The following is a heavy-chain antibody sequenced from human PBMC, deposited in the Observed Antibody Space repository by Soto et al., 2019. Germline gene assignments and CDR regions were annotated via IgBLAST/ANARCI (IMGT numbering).Heavy chain of an antibody. V-gene: IGHV1-69*01. CDR1: GDTFSSYA. D-gene: IGHD3-22*01. J-gene: IGHJ6*02. Sequence: QVQLVQSGAEVKKPGSSVKVSCTASGDTFSSYALSWVRQAPGHGLEWMGGIIPIFGTANYAQTFQGRVTITADESTSTAYMELSSLRSEDTAVYYCARDGSGYRSRASPMDVWGQGTTVTVSS. CDR3: ARDGSGYRSRASPMDV. CDR2: IIPIFGTA.